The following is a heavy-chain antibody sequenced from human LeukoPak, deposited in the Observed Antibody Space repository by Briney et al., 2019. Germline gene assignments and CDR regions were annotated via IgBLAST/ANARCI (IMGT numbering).Heavy chain of an antibody. V-gene: IGHV4-39*01. D-gene: IGHD3-22*01. CDR1: GGSISSSSYY. CDR2: IYYSGST. CDR3: ARTNYYDSSGPSPDAFDI. Sequence: PSETLSLTCTVSGGSISSSSYYWGWIRQPPGKGLEWIGSIYYSGSTYYNPSLKNRVTISVDTSKNQFSLKLSSVTAADTAVYYCARTNYYDSSGPSPDAFDIWGQGTMVTVSS. J-gene: IGHJ3*02.